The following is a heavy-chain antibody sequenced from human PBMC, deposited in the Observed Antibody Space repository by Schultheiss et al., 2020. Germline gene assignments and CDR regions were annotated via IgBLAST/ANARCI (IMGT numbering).Heavy chain of an antibody. CDR2: IYYSGST. CDR3: ARVSVTDDIADY. CDR1: GGSISSGGYY. V-gene: IGHV4-31*03. J-gene: IGHJ4*02. Sequence: SETMSLTCTVSGGSISSGGYYWSWIRQHPGKGLEWIGYIYYSGSTYYNPSLKSRVTISVDTSKNQFSLKLSSVTAADTAVYYCARVSVTDDIADYWGQGTLVTVSS. D-gene: IGHD4-17*01.